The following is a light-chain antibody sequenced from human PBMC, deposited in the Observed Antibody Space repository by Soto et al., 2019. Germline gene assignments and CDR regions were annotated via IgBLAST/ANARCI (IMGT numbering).Light chain of an antibody. CDR1: QRLGNY. J-gene: IGKJ2*01. Sequence: DMPLTQSPSSLSASVGERVTITCRASQRLGNYINWYRHKPGKAPEILISAASSFQTDEASRFIDRGSAPDFTLTITSLQPEDSATYYCQQSFGNSRTFGQGTKLEIK. CDR2: AAS. V-gene: IGKV1-39*01. CDR3: QQSFGNSRT.